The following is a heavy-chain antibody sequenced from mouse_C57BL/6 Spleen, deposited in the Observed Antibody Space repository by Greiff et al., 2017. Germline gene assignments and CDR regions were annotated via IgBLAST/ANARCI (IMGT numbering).Heavy chain of an antibody. J-gene: IGHJ2*01. Sequence: EVKLVESGGDLVKPGGSLKLSCAASGFTFSSYGMSWVRQTPDKRLEWVATISSGGSYTYYPDSVKGRFTISRDNAKNTLYLQLSSLKSEDTAMYYCARRYDSYYFDYWGQGTTLTVSS. CDR3: ARRYDSYYFDY. V-gene: IGHV5-6*02. D-gene: IGHD2-4*01. CDR2: ISSGGSYT. CDR1: GFTFSSYG.